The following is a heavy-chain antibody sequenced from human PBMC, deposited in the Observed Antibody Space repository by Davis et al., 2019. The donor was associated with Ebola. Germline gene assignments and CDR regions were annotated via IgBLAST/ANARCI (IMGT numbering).Heavy chain of an antibody. CDR3: AKAPYSGSYYWFDP. CDR2: ISGNSSST. J-gene: IGHJ5*02. Sequence: GESLKISCAASGFTFSNYAMTWVRQAPRKGLEWVSAISGNSSSTKYADSVKGRFTISRDNSKNTLYLQMNSLRAEDTAVYYCAKAPYSGSYYWFDPWGQGTLVTVSS. V-gene: IGHV3-23*01. CDR1: GFTFSNYA. D-gene: IGHD1-26*01.